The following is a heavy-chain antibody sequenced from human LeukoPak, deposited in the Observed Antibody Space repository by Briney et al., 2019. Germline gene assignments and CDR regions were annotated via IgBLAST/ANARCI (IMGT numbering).Heavy chain of an antibody. CDR3: ARIGYYDFWSGYYLIPGYYYYGMDV. V-gene: IGHV1-8*01. J-gene: IGHJ6*02. CDR2: MNPNSGNT. Sequence: ASVKVSCKASGYTFTSYDINWVRQATGQGLEWMGWMNPNSGNTGYAQKFQGRVTMIRNTSISTAYMELSSLRSEDTAVYYCARIGYYDFWSGYYLIPGYYYYGMDVWGQGTTVTVSS. D-gene: IGHD3-3*01. CDR1: GYTFTSYD.